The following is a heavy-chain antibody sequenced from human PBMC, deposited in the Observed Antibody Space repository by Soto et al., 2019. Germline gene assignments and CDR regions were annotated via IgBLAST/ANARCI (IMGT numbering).Heavy chain of an antibody. CDR2: IYWDDDK. J-gene: IGHJ4*02. D-gene: IGHD3-10*01. CDR3: ARRAMFRGVHFFDY. V-gene: IGHV2-5*02. CDR1: GFSLSTSGVG. Sequence: QITLKESGPTLVKPTQTLTLTCTFSGFSLSTSGVGVGWIRQPPGKALEWLALIYWDDDKRYSPSLKSRLTITEDTSKHQVVLTMTNMDPVDTATYYCARRAMFRGVHFFDYWGQGTLVTVSS.